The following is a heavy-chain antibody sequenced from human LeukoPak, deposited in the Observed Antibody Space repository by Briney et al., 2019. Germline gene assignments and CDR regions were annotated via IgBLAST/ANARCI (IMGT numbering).Heavy chain of an antibody. CDR2: ISSSSSYI. D-gene: IGHD5-24*01. J-gene: IGHJ3*02. Sequence: GGSLRLSCAASGFTFSSYSMNWVRQAPGKGLEWVSSISSSSSYIYYADSVKGRFTISRDNAKNSLYLQMNSLRAEDTAVYYCARAGDGFDAFDIWGQGTMVTVSS. CDR1: GFTFSSYS. CDR3: ARAGDGFDAFDI. V-gene: IGHV3-21*01.